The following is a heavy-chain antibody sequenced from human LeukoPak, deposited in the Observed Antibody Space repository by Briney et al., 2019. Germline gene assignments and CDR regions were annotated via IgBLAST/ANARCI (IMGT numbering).Heavy chain of an antibody. D-gene: IGHD3-10*01. J-gene: IGHJ4*02. CDR3: AKGWVGFGESLWDY. CDR2: ISGSGGST. Sequence: GGTLRLSCAASGFTFSSYGMSWVRQTPGKGLEWVSGISGSGGSTYYADSVKGRFTISRDNSKNTLYLQMNSLRAEDTAVYYCAKGWVGFGESLWDYWGQGTLVTVSS. CDR1: GFTFSSYG. V-gene: IGHV3-23*01.